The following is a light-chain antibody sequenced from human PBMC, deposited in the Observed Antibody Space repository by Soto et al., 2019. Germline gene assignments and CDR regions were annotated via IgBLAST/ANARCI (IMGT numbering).Light chain of an antibody. V-gene: IGLV2-14*01. J-gene: IGLJ2*01. CDR1: STNVGANNY. CDR2: DVT. CDR3: DSHVDGTTVV. Sequence: QSALTQPASVSGSPGQSITISCTGTSTNVGANNYVSWYQQHPGRAPKVMIYDVTNRPSGVSNRFSGSKSGNTASLTISGLQAEDEADYYGDSHVDGTTVVFGGGTQLTVL.